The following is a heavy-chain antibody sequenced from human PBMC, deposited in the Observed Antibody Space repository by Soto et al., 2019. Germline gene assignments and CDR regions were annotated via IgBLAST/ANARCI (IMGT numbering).Heavy chain of an antibody. CDR3: ARRYKSAGWFDP. Sequence: QVQLVQSGAEVKNHGASVRVSCQASGYSFNTYAIHWVRQAPGQGLEWMGWINTANGNTEYSQKFQGRVTFTRDTSATTAYMDLSSLRSDDTATYYCARRYKSAGWFDPWGQGTLVTFSS. CDR2: INTANGNT. D-gene: IGHD1-1*01. V-gene: IGHV1-3*04. J-gene: IGHJ5*02. CDR1: GYSFNTYA.